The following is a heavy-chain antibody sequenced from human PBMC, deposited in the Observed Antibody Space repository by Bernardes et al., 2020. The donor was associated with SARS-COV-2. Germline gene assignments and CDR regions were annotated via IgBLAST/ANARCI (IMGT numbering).Heavy chain of an antibody. V-gene: IGHV3-48*01. D-gene: IGHD1-1*01. CDR3: ARPINWNFAD. CDR1: GFTFSSFG. Sequence: GGSLRLSCAASGFTFSSFGMNWVRQAPGKGLEWVSYISPSSNTIYYADSVKGRFTISRDNARNSLYLQMNSLRAEDTAVYYCARPINWNFADWGQGTLVTVSS. CDR2: ISPSSNTI. J-gene: IGHJ4*02.